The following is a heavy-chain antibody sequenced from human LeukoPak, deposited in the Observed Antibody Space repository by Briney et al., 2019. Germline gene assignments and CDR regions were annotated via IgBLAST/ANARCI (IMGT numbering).Heavy chain of an antibody. CDR2: IYYSGST. D-gene: IGHD2-2*01. V-gene: IGHV4-39*01. Sequence: SETLSLTCTVSGGSISSSSYYWGWIRQPPGKGLEWIGSIYYSGSTYYNPSLKSRATISVDTSKNQFSLKLSSVTAADTAVYYCAGQYSSSTSCYYNWFDPWGQGTLVTVSS. CDR1: GGSISSSSYY. CDR3: AGQYSSSTSCYYNWFDP. J-gene: IGHJ5*02.